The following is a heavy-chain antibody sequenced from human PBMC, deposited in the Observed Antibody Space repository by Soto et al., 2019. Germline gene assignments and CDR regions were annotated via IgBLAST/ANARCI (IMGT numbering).Heavy chain of an antibody. J-gene: IGHJ4*02. CDR1: GFTFSRYW. CDR2: IKQDGSEK. Sequence: EVQLVESGGGLVQPGGSLRLSCAASGFTFSRYWMSWVRQAPGKGLEWVANIKQDGSEKYYVDSVKGRFTISRDNAKNSLYLQMNSLRAEDTAVYYCARRLPMVRAFDYWGQGTLVTVSS. CDR3: ARRLPMVRAFDY. V-gene: IGHV3-7*01. D-gene: IGHD3-10*01.